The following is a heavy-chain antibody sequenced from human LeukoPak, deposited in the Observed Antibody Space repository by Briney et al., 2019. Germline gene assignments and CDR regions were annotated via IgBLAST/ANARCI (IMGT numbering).Heavy chain of an antibody. CDR1: GGSISSSSYY. CDR2: IYYSGST. D-gene: IGHD6-13*01. J-gene: IGHJ3*02. V-gene: IGHV4-39*01. CDR3: ASPIAAALRRAFDI. Sequence: ESSETLSLTCTVSGGSISSSSYYWGWIRQPPGKGLEWIGSIYYSGSTYYNPSLKSRVTISVDTSKNQFSLKLSSVTAADTAVYYCASPIAAALRRAFDIWGQGTMVTVSS.